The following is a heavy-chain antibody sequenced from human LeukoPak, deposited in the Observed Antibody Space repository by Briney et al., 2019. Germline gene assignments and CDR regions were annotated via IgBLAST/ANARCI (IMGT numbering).Heavy chain of an antibody. V-gene: IGHV3-23*01. CDR3: AKDSYYGSGSYSEY. Sequence: PGGSLRLSCAASGFTFSSYAMSWVRQAPGKGLEWVSTISGSGSSTYYADSVKGRFTMSRDNSKDTQYLRLNSLRAEDTAVYYCAKDSYYGSGSYSEYWGQGTLVTVSS. CDR1: GFTFSSYA. D-gene: IGHD3-10*01. J-gene: IGHJ4*02. CDR2: ISGSGSST.